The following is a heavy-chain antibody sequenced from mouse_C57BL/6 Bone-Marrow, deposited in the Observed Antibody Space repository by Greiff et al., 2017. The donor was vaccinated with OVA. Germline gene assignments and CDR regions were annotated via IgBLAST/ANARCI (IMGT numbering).Heavy chain of an antibody. V-gene: IGHV1-59*01. D-gene: IGHD2-4*01. CDR2: IDPSDSYT. CDR3: ASIYYDSFYAMDY. Sequence: QVQLQQPGAELVRPGTSVKLSCKASGYTFTSYWMYWVKQRPGQGLEWIGVIDPSDSYTNYTQKFQGTATFTVDTSSSTAYMQLSSLTSDDSAVYYCASIYYDSFYAMDYWGQGASVTVSS. J-gene: IGHJ4*01. CDR1: GYTFTSYW.